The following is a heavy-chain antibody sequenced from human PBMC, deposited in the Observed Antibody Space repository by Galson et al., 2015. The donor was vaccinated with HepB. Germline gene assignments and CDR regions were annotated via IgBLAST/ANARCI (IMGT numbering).Heavy chain of an antibody. CDR1: GYTFTSYG. D-gene: IGHD6-25*01. J-gene: IGHJ4*02. CDR2: ISAYNGNT. V-gene: IGHV1-18*01. CDR3: ARDWTRRRAAMTSIDY. Sequence: SVKVSCKASGYTFTSYGISWVRQAPGQGLEWMGWISAYNGNTNYAQKLQGRVTMTTDTSTSTAYMEPRSLRSDDTAVYYCARDWTRRRAAMTSIDYWGQGTLVTVSS.